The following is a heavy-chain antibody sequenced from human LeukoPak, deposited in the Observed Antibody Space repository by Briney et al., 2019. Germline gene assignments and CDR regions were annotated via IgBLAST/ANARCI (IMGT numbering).Heavy chain of an antibody. CDR1: GLTFSSYT. J-gene: IGHJ4*02. CDR3: AVPQWELLN. Sequence: GGSLRLSCAASGLTFSSYTMSWVRQAPGKGLEWVSAISAGGGNTYYADYVKGRFTISRDNSKNTLYLQMNSLRAEDTAVYSCAVPQWELLNWGQGTLVTVSS. V-gene: IGHV3-23*01. D-gene: IGHD1-26*01. CDR2: ISAGGGNT.